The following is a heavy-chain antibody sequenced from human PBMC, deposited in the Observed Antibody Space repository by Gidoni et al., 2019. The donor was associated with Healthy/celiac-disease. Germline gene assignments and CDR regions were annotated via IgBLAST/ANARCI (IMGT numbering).Heavy chain of an antibody. CDR2: IIPIFGTA. V-gene: IGHV1-69*01. CDR1: GGTFSSYA. CDR3: ARARGSSSWPLYYYYGMDV. Sequence: QVQLVQSGAEVKKPGSSVKVSCKASGGTFSSYAISWVRQGPGQGLEWMGGIIPIFGTANYAQKFQGRVTITADESTSTAYMELSSLRSEDTAVYYCARARGSSSWPLYYYYGMDVWGQGTTVTVSS. D-gene: IGHD6-13*01. J-gene: IGHJ6*02.